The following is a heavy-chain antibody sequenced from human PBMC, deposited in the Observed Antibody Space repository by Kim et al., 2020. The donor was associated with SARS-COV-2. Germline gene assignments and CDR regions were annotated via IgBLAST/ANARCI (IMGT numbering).Heavy chain of an antibody. D-gene: IGHD1-7*01. J-gene: IGHJ4*01. CDR3: AKAGIIWNLSFSPYFDH. CDR2: ISHDGNKK. V-gene: IGHV3-30*18. CDR1: GFSFSNFG. Sequence: GGSLRLSCAASGFSFSNFGMHWVRQAPGKGLEWVALISHDGNKKLFADSVKDRFAISRDNSEKTVVLEMNSLRVDDTAFYYCAKAGIIWNLSFSPYFDH.